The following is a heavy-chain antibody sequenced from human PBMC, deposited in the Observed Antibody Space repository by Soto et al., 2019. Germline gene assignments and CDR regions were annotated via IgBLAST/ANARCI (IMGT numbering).Heavy chain of an antibody. Sequence: SETLSLTCTVSGGSISSSSYYWGWIRQPPGKGLEWIGSIYYSGSTYYNPSLKSRVTISVDTSKNQFSLKLSSVTAADTAVYYCSRLGGSSWFGETHPFDDWGQGTQVTVSS. D-gene: IGHD3-10*01. CDR1: GGSISSSSYY. J-gene: IGHJ4*02. V-gene: IGHV4-39*01. CDR3: SRLGGSSWFGETHPFDD. CDR2: IYYSGST.